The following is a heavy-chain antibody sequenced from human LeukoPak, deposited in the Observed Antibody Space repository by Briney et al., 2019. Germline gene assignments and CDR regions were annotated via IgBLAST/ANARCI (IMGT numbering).Heavy chain of an antibody. V-gene: IGHV3-23*01. CDR1: GFTFSSYA. CDR3: ARGVTVVATFDY. J-gene: IGHJ4*02. Sequence: GGSLRLSCAASGFTFSSYAMNWVRRAPGKGLEWVSGISGSGGSTYHADSVKGRFTISRDNSKNTLYLQMNSLRAEDTAVYYCARGVTVVATFDYWGQGTLVTVSS. CDR2: ISGSGGST. D-gene: IGHD2-15*01.